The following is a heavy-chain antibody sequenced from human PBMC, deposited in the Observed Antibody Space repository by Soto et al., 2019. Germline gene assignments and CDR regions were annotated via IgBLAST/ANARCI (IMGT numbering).Heavy chain of an antibody. CDR3: ARVEEQQLAYFDY. CDR1: GGSISSGGYY. Sequence: SETLSLTCTVSGGSISSGGYYWSWIRQHPGKGLEWIGYIYYSGSTYYNPSLKSRVTISVDTSKNQFSPKLSSVTAADTAVYYCARVEEQQLAYFDYWGQGTLVTVSS. J-gene: IGHJ4*02. V-gene: IGHV4-31*03. D-gene: IGHD6-13*01. CDR2: IYYSGST.